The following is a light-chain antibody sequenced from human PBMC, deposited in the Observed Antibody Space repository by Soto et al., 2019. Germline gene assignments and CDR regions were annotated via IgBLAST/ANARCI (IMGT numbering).Light chain of an antibody. J-gene: IGKJ1*01. CDR2: SAS. CDR3: QQYAS. Sequence: EIVLTQSPGTLSLSPGERATLSCRASQSVSSSYLAWYQQKPGQAPRLLIYSASSRATGIPDRFSGSGSGTDFTLTISRLEPEDFAVYYCQQYASFGQGTKV. CDR1: QSVSSSY. V-gene: IGKV3-20*01.